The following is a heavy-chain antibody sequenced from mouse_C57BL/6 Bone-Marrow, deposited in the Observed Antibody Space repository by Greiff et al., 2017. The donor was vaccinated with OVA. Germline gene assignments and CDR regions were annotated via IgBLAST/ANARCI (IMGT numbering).Heavy chain of an antibody. CDR3: ASPYGNYPYYAMDY. V-gene: IGHV5-12*01. D-gene: IGHD2-10*02. J-gene: IGHJ4*01. CDR1: GFTFSDYY. CDR2: ISNGGGST. Sequence: EVKLVESGGGLVQPGGSLKLSCAASGFTFSDYYMYWVRQTPEKRLEWVAYISNGGGSTYYPDTVKGRFTIARDKAKNTLYLQMSRLKSEDTAMYYCASPYGNYPYYAMDYWGQGTSVTVSS.